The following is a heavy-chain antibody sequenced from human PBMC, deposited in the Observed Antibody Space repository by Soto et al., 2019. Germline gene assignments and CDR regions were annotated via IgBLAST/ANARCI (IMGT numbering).Heavy chain of an antibody. CDR3: VSGVITTGAFDI. CDR2: ISAYNGNT. V-gene: IGHV1-18*01. Sequence: SVKVSCKASGYTFTSYGISWVQQAPGQGLEWMGWISAYNGNTNYAQKLQGRVTMTTDTSTSTAYMELRSLRSDDTAVYYCVSGVITTGAFDIWGQGTMVTVSS. CDR1: GYTFTSYG. J-gene: IGHJ3*02. D-gene: IGHD3-22*01.